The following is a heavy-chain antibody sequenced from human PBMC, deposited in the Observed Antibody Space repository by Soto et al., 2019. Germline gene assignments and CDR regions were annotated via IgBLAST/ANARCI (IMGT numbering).Heavy chain of an antibody. J-gene: IGHJ6*02. Sequence: SVKVSCKASGGTFSSYAISWVRQAPGQGLEWMGGIIPIFGTANYAQKFQGRVTITADESTSTAYMELSSLRSEDTAVYYCARANYDILTGSPPVGYYYYGMDVWGQRTTVTVPS. CDR3: ARANYDILTGSPPVGYYYYGMDV. V-gene: IGHV1-69*13. CDR2: IIPIFGTA. CDR1: GGTFSSYA. D-gene: IGHD3-9*01.